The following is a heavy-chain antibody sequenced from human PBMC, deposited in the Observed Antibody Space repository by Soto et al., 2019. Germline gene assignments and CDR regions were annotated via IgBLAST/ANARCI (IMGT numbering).Heavy chain of an antibody. CDR3: AKDGRGPYSSSWYDWFDP. V-gene: IGHV3-30*18. J-gene: IGHJ5*02. Sequence: QVQLVESGGGVVQPGRSLRLSCAASGFTFSSYGMHWVRQGPVKGLEWVAVISYDGSNKYYADSVKGRFTISRDNYKNTLYLQMNILRAEDTAVYYCAKDGRGPYSSSWYDWFDPWGQGTLVTVSS. CDR1: GFTFSSYG. D-gene: IGHD6-13*01. CDR2: ISYDGSNK.